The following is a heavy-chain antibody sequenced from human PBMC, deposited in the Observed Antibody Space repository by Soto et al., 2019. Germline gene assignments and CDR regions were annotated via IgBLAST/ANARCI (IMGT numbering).Heavy chain of an antibody. J-gene: IGHJ4*02. CDR3: ACSITIFGVDPKPFDY. Sequence: QVQLVQSGAEVKKPGSSVKVSCKASGGTFSSYTISWVRQAPGQGLEWMGRIIPILGIANYAQKFQGRVTITADKSTSTAYMELSSLRSEDTAVYYCACSITIFGVDPKPFDYWCQGTLVTVSS. CDR1: GGTFSSYT. V-gene: IGHV1-69*02. CDR2: IIPILGIA. D-gene: IGHD3-3*01.